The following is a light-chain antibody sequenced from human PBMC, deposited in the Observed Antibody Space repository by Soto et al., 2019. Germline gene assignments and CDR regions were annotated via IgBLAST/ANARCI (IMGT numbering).Light chain of an antibody. V-gene: IGLV2-23*02. Sequence: QSALTQPASVSGSPGQSITISCTGTTSDVGSYDLVSWYQQHPGKAPKIMIYEVSKRPSGDSNRFSGSKSGNTASLTISGLQAEDAADYYCCSYAGGSSPYVFGTGTKLTVL. J-gene: IGLJ1*01. CDR2: EVS. CDR3: CSYAGGSSPYV. CDR1: TSDVGSYDL.